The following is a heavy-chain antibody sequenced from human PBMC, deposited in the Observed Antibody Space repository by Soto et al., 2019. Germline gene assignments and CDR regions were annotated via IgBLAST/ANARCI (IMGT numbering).Heavy chain of an antibody. CDR2: ISSSSSTI. D-gene: IGHD3-22*01. Sequence: GSLRLSCAASGFTFSSYSMNWVRQAPGKGLEWVSYISSSSSTIYYADSVKGRFTISRDNAKNSLYLQMNSLRDEDTAVYYCASYYDDSSGYSHWYFDLWGRGTLVTVSS. CDR3: ASYYDDSSGYSHWYFDL. J-gene: IGHJ2*01. V-gene: IGHV3-48*02. CDR1: GFTFSSYS.